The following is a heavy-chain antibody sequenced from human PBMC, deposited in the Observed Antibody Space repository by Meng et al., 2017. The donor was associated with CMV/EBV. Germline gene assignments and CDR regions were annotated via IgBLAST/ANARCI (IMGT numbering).Heavy chain of an antibody. V-gene: IGHV1-2*02. D-gene: IGHD3-16*01. J-gene: IGHJ4*02. CDR3: ARDMEMITFGGY. Sequence: GQVGHSGAEVKKPGVSVKVACQASGYTFTGYYMHWVRQAPGQGLEWMGWNNPNSGGTNYAQKFQGRVTMTRDTSISSAYMELSRLRSDDTAVYYCARDMEMITFGGYWGQGTLVTASS. CDR2: NNPNSGGT. CDR1: GYTFTGYY.